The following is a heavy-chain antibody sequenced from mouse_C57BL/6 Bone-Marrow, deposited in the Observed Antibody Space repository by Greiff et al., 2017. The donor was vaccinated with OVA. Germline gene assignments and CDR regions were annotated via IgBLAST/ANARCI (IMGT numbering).Heavy chain of an antibody. D-gene: IGHD2-1*01. CDR2: INPSTGGT. CDR3: ARGNSYAMDY. J-gene: IGHJ4*01. V-gene: IGHV1-42*01. CDR1: GYSFTGYY. Sequence: VQLQQSGPELVKPGASVKISCKASGYSFTGYYMNWVKQSPEQSLEWIGEINPSTGGTTYNQKFKAKATLTVDKSSSTAYMQLKSLTSEDSAVYYCARGNSYAMDYWGQGTSVTVSS.